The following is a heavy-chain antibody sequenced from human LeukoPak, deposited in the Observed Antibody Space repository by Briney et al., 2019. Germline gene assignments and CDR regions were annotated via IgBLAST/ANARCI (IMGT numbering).Heavy chain of an antibody. CDR2: INSDGSST. D-gene: IGHD1-7*01. Sequence: GGSLSLSCAASGFTFSSYRMRWVRQAPGEGLGGVSRINSDGSSTSYEDSVKVRFTISRDNAKDTLSLQMNSLRAEDTAVYYCARSPPYNWNYGNYFDYWGQGTLVTVSS. CDR1: GFTFSSYR. J-gene: IGHJ4*02. V-gene: IGHV3-74*01. CDR3: ARSPPYNWNYGNYFDY.